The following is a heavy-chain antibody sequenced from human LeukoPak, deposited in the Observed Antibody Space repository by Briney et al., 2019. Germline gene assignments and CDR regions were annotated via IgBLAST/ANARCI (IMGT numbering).Heavy chain of an antibody. D-gene: IGHD5-18*01. CDR1: GGSFSGYY. J-gene: IGHJ4*02. CDR2: INHSGST. CDR3: ARYGKGMRGYSYGPRFFDY. Sequence: PSETLSLTCAVYGGSFSGYYWSWIRQPPGKXLEWIGEINHSGSTNYNPSLKSRVTISVDTSKNQFSLKLSSVTAADTAVYYCARYGKGMRGYSYGPRFFDYWGQGTLVTVSS. V-gene: IGHV4-34*01.